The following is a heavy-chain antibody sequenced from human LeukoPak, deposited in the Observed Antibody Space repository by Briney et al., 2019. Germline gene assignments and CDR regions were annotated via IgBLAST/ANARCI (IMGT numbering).Heavy chain of an antibody. V-gene: IGHV3-15*01. CDR1: GFTFSNAW. D-gene: IGHD4-17*01. Sequence: PGGSLRLSRAASGFTFSNAWMSWVRQAPGKGLEWVGRIKSKTDGGTTDYAAPVKGRFTISRDDSKNTLYLQMNSLKTEDTAVYYCTTDLVLVGLYGDPDLFDYWGQGTLVTVSS. CDR3: TTDLVLVGLYGDPDLFDY. CDR2: IKSKTDGGTT. J-gene: IGHJ4*02.